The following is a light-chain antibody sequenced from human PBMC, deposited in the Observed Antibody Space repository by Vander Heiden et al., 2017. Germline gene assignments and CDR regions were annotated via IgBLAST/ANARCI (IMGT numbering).Light chain of an antibody. Sequence: EVVMTQSPATLSVSPGDRATLSCRASQCVTSNLAWYQQKPGQAPRLLVYGASTRATGIPARFSGSGSGTEFTLTISSLQSEDFAVYYCQQYDNWLYTFGQGTKLEIK. J-gene: IGKJ2*01. CDR3: QQYDNWLYT. CDR2: GAS. V-gene: IGKV3-15*01. CDR1: QCVTSN.